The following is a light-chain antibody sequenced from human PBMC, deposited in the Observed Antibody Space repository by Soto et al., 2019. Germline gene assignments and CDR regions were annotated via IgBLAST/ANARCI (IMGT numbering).Light chain of an antibody. J-gene: IGKJ1*01. CDR3: QYYGSSPWT. Sequence: EIVLTQSPGTLSLSPGERATLSCRASQSVSSTYLAWYQHKPGQAPRLLIYGASSRAPGIPDRFSGSGSGTDFTLTISRLEPEDFAVYYCQYYGSSPWTFGQGTKVEIK. CDR2: GAS. CDR1: QSVSSTY. V-gene: IGKV3-20*01.